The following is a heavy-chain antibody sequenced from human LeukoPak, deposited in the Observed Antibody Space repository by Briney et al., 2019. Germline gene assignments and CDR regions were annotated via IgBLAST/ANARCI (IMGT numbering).Heavy chain of an antibody. D-gene: IGHD3-22*01. J-gene: IGHJ6*03. CDR2: INHSGST. CDR3: ARLRALNYYDSSGYYRYYYYMDV. Sequence: SETLSLTCAVYGGSLSGYYWSWIRQPPGKGLEWIGEINHSGSTNYNPSLQRRATISVETSKNQFSLKLSSVTAADTAVYYCARLRALNYYDSSGYYRYYYYMDVWGKGTTVTVSS. V-gene: IGHV4-34*01. CDR1: GGSLSGYY.